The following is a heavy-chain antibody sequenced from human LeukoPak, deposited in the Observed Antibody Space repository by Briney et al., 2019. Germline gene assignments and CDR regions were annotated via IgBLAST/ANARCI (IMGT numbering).Heavy chain of an antibody. Sequence: GRSLRLSCAASGFTFSNYNMNWVRQAPGKGLEWVSVISSSSRYIYYADSVKGRFTISRDNAKNSLYLQMNSLRAEDTAVYYCARVSTAVSLAIDYWGQGTLVTVST. CDR1: GFTFSNYN. J-gene: IGHJ4*02. CDR2: ISSSSRYI. CDR3: ARVSTAVSLAIDY. V-gene: IGHV3-21*06. D-gene: IGHD6-13*01.